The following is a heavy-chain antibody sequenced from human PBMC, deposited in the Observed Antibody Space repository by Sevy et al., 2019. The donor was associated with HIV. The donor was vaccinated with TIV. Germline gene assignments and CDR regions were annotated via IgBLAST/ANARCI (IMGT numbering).Heavy chain of an antibody. CDR1: GFTFDDYA. V-gene: IGHV3-9*01. D-gene: IGHD3-16*01. CDR3: AKDISYGGRGRVRGGDAFDI. J-gene: IGHJ3*02. Sequence: GGSLRLSCAASGFTFDDYAMHWVRQAPGKGLEWVSGISWNSGSIGYADSVKGQLTISRDNAKNSLYLQMNSLRAEETALYYCAKDISYGGRGRVRGGDAFDIWGQGTMVTVSS. CDR2: ISWNSGSI.